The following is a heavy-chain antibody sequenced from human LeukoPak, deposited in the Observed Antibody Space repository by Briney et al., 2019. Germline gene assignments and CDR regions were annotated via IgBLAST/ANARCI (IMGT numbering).Heavy chain of an antibody. D-gene: IGHD3-22*01. CDR2: ISGSGGST. CDR3: AKGVRLLRGPFDY. J-gene: IGHJ4*02. V-gene: IGHV3-23*01. Sequence: GGSLRLSCAASGFTFRSYAMSWVRQAPGKGLEWVSAISGSGGSTYYADSVKGRFTISRDNSKNTLYLQMNSLRAEDTAVYYCAKGVRLLRGPFDYWGQGTLVTVSS. CDR1: GFTFRSYA.